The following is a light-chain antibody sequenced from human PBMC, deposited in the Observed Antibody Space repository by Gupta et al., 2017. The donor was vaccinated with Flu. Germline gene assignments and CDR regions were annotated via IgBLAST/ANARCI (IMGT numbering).Light chain of an antibody. CDR1: SSDIGNYNR. CDR3: SSYTSNSTYV. J-gene: IGLJ1*01. V-gene: IGLV2-18*02. Sequence: QSALTPPPSVAGAPGPSVTITCTGTSSDIGNYNRVYCYQQSPATAPKLMIYEVSNRTSGASDRFSGSKAANTASLTISGLEAEDEADYYCSSYTSNSTYVFGTGTKVTVL. CDR2: EVS.